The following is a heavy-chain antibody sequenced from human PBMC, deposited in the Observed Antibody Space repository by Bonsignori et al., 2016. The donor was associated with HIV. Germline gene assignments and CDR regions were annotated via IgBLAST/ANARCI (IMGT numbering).Heavy chain of an antibody. V-gene: IGHV4-39*07. J-gene: IGHJ4*02. Sequence: WIRQPPGKGLEWIGSIYYSGSTYYNPSLKSRVTISVDTSKNQFSLKLSSVTAADTAVYYCARDRVSLYYFDYWGQGTLVTVSS. CDR3: ARDRVSLYYFDY. D-gene: IGHD6-13*01. CDR2: IYYSGST.